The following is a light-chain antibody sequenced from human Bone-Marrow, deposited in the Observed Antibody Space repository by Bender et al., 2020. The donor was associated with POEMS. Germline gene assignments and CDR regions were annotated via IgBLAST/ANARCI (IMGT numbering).Light chain of an antibody. CDR3: CSCSGFRSCV. V-gene: IGLV2-23*01. CDR1: SADVGGSNL. CDR2: EDT. J-gene: IGLJ1*01. Sequence: QSALTQPASASGSPGQSITISCTGTSADVGGSNLVSWYQQHPGKVPKLLIYEDTKRVSGLSNRFSGSKFGNAASLTISGLRAEGGADYYCCSCSGFRSCVFGTGTQVSV.